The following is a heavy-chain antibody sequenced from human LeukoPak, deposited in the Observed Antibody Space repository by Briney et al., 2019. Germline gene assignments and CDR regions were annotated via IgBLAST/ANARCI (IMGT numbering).Heavy chain of an antibody. Sequence: PSETLSLTCAVYGGSFSGYYWSWIRQPPGKGLEWIGEINHSGSTNCNPSLKSRVTISVDTSKNQFSLKLSSVTAADTAVYYCARGWRYYDYVWGSYRFDYWGQGTLVTVSS. CDR3: ARGWRYYDYVWGSYRFDY. CDR1: GGSFSGYY. J-gene: IGHJ4*02. CDR2: INHSGST. V-gene: IGHV4-34*01. D-gene: IGHD3-16*02.